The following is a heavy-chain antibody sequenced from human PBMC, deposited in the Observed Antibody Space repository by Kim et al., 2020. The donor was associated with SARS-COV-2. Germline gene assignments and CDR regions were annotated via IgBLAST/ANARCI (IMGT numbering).Heavy chain of an antibody. CDR2: INHSGST. CDR3: ARAPIKRITIFGVVTRRYYLDY. CDR1: GGSFSGYY. Sequence: SETLSLTCAVYGGSFSGYYWSWIRQPPGKGLEWIGEINHSGSTNYNPSLKSRVTISVDTSKNQFSLKLSSVTAAAPAVYYCARAPIKRITIFGVVTRRYYLDYWGQGTLVTVSS. J-gene: IGHJ4*02. D-gene: IGHD3-3*01. V-gene: IGHV4-34*01.